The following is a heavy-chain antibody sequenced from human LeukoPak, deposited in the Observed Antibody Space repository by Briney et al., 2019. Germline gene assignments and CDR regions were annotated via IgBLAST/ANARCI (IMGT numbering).Heavy chain of an antibody. V-gene: IGHV3-21*01. Sequence: PGGSLRLSCAASGFSFSSYNMSWVRQAPGKGLEWVSFISSSSSYIYYVDSVKGRFTISRDNAKNSLYLQMNSLRAEDTAVYYCARDYYYYMDVWGKGTTVTVSS. CDR2: ISSSSSYI. CDR1: GFSFSSYN. J-gene: IGHJ6*03. CDR3: ARDYYYYMDV.